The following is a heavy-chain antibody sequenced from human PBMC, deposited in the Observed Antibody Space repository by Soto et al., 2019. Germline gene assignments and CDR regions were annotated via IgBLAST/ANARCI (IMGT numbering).Heavy chain of an antibody. CDR2: ISGSGGST. V-gene: IGHV3-23*01. D-gene: IGHD3-22*01. J-gene: IGHJ4*02. Sequence: EVQLLESGGGLVQPGGSLRLSCAASGFTFSSYAMSWVRQAPGKGLEWVSAISGSGGSTYYADSVKGRFTISRDNSKNTLYLQMNSLRAEDTAVYYCALLQYYYDSSVWGRGQPDLDYWGQGTLVTVSS. CDR1: GFTFSSYA. CDR3: ALLQYYYDSSVWGRGQPDLDY.